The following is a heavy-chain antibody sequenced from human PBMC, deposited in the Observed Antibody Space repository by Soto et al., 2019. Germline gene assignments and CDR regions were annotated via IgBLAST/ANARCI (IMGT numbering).Heavy chain of an antibody. CDR3: VRDGTKTLRDWFDP. CDR2: IYATGTA. CDR1: GASISGFY. J-gene: IGHJ5*02. V-gene: IGHV4-4*07. Sequence: SETLSLTCTVPGASISGFYWSWIRKSAGKGLEWIGRIYATGTADYNPSLKSRVMMSVDTSKKQFSLKLRSVTAADTAVYYCVRDGTKTLRDWFDPWGQGISVTVSS. D-gene: IGHD1-1*01.